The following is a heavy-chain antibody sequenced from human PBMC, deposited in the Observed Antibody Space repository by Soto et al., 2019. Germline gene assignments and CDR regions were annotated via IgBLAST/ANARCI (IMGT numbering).Heavy chain of an antibody. CDR2: ISSSGSST. CDR1: GFIFSSYA. CDR3: ATDTITWYGGLDYYAMDV. D-gene: IGHD6-13*01. J-gene: IGHJ6*02. V-gene: IGHV3-23*01. Sequence: EVQLLESGGGLVQPGGSLRLSCAASGFIFSSYAMSWVRQAPGKGLEWVSAISSSGSSTYYADSVKGRFTISRDNSKNTLYLQMNSLRAEDTAVYYCATDTITWYGGLDYYAMDVWGQGTTVTVS.